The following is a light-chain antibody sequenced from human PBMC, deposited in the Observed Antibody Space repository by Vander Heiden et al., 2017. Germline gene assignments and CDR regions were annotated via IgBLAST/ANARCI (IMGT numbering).Light chain of an antibody. Sequence: DIQMTQSPSSLYASVGDRVTITCRASQSISSYLNWYQQKPGKAPKLLSYAASSLQSGVPSRFSGSGSGTDFTLTISSLQPEDFATYYCQQSYSTLSTFGQGTRLEIK. CDR1: QSISSY. CDR2: AAS. CDR3: QQSYSTLST. V-gene: IGKV1-39*01. J-gene: IGKJ5*01.